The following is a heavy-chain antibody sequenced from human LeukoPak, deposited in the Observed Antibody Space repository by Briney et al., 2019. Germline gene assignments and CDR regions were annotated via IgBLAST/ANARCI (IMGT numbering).Heavy chain of an antibody. CDR2: IYYSGST. J-gene: IGHJ4*02. Sequence: PSETLSLTCTVSGGSISSYYWSWIRQPPGKGLEWIGCIYYSGSTNYNPSLKSRVTISVDTSKNQFSLKLSSVTAADTAVYYCARFTYYGSGYYFDYWGQGTLVTVSS. CDR3: ARFTYYGSGYYFDY. CDR1: GGSISSYY. D-gene: IGHD3-10*01. V-gene: IGHV4-59*08.